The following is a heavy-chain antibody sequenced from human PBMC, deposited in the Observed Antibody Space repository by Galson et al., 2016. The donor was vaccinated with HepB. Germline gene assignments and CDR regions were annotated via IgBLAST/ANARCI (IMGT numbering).Heavy chain of an antibody. D-gene: IGHD4-23*01. J-gene: IGHJ2*01. CDR1: GFTFNSYG. CDR2: IWYDGSYE. CDR3: ARDGSRYSGRRYWYFDL. Sequence: SLRLSCAASGFTFNSYGMHWVRQAPGKGLEWVALIWYDGSYESYADSVKGRFTISRDNFKNTLSLQMYNLRAEDTAVYYCARDGSRYSGRRYWYFDLWGRGALVTVSS. V-gene: IGHV3-33*01.